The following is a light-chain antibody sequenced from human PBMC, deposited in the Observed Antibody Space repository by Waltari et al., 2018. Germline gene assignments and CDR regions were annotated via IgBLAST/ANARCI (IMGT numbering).Light chain of an antibody. CDR3: QSFDSNVRGGVV. Sequence: QSILTQPTSVSGAPGQRVTISCTGSSSNIGAGHDVHWYQAFPGTAPKLLIYGNNNRPSGVPDRCSGPKSGSSASLAINGLQAEDEADYYCQSFDSNVRGGVVFGGGTKVTVL. CDR2: GNN. V-gene: IGLV1-40*01. CDR1: SSNIGAGHD. J-gene: IGLJ3*02.